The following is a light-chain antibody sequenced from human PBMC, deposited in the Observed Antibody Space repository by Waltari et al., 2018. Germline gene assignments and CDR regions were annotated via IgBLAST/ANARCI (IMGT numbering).Light chain of an antibody. CDR3: QQSYSTLALT. CDR1: QSISDY. J-gene: IGKJ4*01. Sequence: DVQLTQSPSSLSASVGARVTITCRESQSISDYLNWYQVKPGKAPSLLIYAASSLQSGVPSRFSGRGSGTDFTLTISSLQPEDFASYYCQQSYSTLALTFGGGTKVE. CDR2: AAS. V-gene: IGKV1-39*01.